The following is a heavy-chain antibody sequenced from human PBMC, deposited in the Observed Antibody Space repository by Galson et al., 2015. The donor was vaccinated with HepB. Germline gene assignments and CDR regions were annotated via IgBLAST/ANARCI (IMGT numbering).Heavy chain of an antibody. Sequence: SLRLSCAASGFTLSSYSMNWVRQAPGKGLEWVSYISSSSSTIYYADSVKGRFTISRDNAKNSLYLQMNSLRAEDTAVYYCARDPPSNCTGGVCYLYYYYYYMDVWGKGTTVTVSS. CDR3: ARDPPSNCTGGVCYLYYYYYYMDV. V-gene: IGHV3-48*01. CDR1: GFTLSSYS. J-gene: IGHJ6*03. CDR2: ISSSSSTI. D-gene: IGHD2-8*02.